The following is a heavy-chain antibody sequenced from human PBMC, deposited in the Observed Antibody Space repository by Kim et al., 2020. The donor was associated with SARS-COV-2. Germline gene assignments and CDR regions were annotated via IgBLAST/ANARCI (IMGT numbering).Heavy chain of an antibody. D-gene: IGHD2-2*01. CDR3: ATGPVSPSAVRHYYNAMDV. CDR2: IYYSGST. J-gene: IGHJ6*02. V-gene: IGHV4-39*01. CDR1: SGSFSSSTHY. Sequence: SETLSLTCTVSSGSFSSSTHYWGWIRQPPGKGLEWIGSIYYSGSTYYNPSLKSRLTISIDMSKNQFSLRRSSVTAADTAVYYCATGPVSPSAVRHYYNAMDVWGQGTTVTVSS.